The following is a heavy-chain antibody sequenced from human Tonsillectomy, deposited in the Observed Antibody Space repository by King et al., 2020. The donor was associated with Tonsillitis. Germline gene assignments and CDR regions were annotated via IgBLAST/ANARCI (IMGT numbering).Heavy chain of an antibody. D-gene: IGHD1-26*01. J-gene: IGHJ4*02. CDR2: ISGRGENT. V-gene: IGHV3-23*04. CDR1: QFAFGYFG. CDR3: TKDVGAVPPLFDY. Sequence: VQLVESGGGLVQPGGSLRLSCVASQFAFGYFGMTWVRQAPGKGLEWVATISGRGENTHYADSVKGRFIISRDNSKDTLYLQMHNLRVEDTALYYCTKDVGAVPPLFDYCGQGALFTVSS.